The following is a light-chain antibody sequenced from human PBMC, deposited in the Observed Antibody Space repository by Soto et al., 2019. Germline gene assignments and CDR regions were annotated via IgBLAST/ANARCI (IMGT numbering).Light chain of an antibody. CDR3: QQLNSYPLT. Sequence: DIHLTQSPSFLSASVGDRVTITCRASQGISSTYLAWYQQTPGKAPKILIYAASTLQSGVPSRFSGRGSGTDFTLTISSLQPEDFATYYCQQLNSYPLTFGGGTKVDIK. J-gene: IGKJ4*01. V-gene: IGKV1-9*01. CDR2: AAS. CDR1: QGISSTY.